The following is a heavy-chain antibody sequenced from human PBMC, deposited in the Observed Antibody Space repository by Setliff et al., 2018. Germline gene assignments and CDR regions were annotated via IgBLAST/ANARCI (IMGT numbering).Heavy chain of an antibody. CDR1: GYSFIRYY. Sequence: ASVKVSCKISGYSFIRYYMYWVRQAPGQGLEWMGIINVSGGSASYAQKFQGRVTFTRDTSISTAYMDLSRLTSDDTATYYCAGVDVLAASPFWGQGALVTVSS. J-gene: IGHJ4*02. V-gene: IGHV1-46*01. CDR3: AGVDVLAASPF. CDR2: INVSGGSA. D-gene: IGHD3-9*01.